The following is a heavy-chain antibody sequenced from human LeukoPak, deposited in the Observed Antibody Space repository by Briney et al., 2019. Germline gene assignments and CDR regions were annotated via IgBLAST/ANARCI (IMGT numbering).Heavy chain of an antibody. J-gene: IGHJ5*02. Sequence: MSSETLSLTCTVSGGSISSSSYYWGWIRQPPGKGLEWIGSIYYSGSTYYNPSLKSRVTISVDTSKNQFSLKLSSVTAADTAVYYCARALRDVWFDPWGQGTLVTVSS. V-gene: IGHV4-39*07. CDR2: IYYSGST. CDR3: ARALRDVWFDP. CDR1: GGSISSSSYY.